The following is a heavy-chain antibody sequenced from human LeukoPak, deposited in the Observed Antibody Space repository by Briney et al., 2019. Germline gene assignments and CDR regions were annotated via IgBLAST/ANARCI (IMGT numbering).Heavy chain of an antibody. CDR1: GFTFSNYA. Sequence: PGGPLRLSCAASGFTFSNYAMHWVRQAPGKGLEWVAVVSAAGSDGFYADSVKGRFTISRDNSKNTLYLQMNSLRAEDTAMFYCTRDYGSFTDFDSWGQGTLVTVSS. CDR3: TRDYGSFTDFDS. J-gene: IGHJ4*02. CDR2: VSAAGSDG. V-gene: IGHV3-30*04. D-gene: IGHD1-26*01.